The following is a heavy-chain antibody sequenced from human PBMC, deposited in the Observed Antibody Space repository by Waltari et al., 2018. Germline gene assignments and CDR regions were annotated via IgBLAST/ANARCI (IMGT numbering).Heavy chain of an antibody. CDR2: MSPDSGGT. CDR3: ARGSVIGYYDSSASYTSLTI. Sequence: QVQLEQSGAEVKMPGASVNVSCKTSGYKFTGYYLHWVRLTPGQGLEWMGWMSPDSGGTSYAQKFQGWVTMTRDTSTSTANMELSRLTSGDTAVYYCARGSVIGYYDSSASYTSLTIWGQGTTVTVSS. V-gene: IGHV1-2*04. CDR1: GYKFTGYY. D-gene: IGHD3-22*01. J-gene: IGHJ3*02.